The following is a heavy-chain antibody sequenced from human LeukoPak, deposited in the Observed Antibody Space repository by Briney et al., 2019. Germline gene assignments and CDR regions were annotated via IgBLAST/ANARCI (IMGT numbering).Heavy chain of an antibody. CDR3: AKGGLWFGESPYYFDY. Sequence: PGGSLRLSCAASGFTFSSYAMSWVRQAPGKGLEWVSAISGSGGSTYYADSVKGRFTVSRDNSKNTLYLQMSSLRAEDTAVYYCAKGGLWFGESPYYFDYWGQGTLVTVSS. J-gene: IGHJ4*02. D-gene: IGHD3-10*01. CDR2: ISGSGGST. CDR1: GFTFSSYA. V-gene: IGHV3-23*01.